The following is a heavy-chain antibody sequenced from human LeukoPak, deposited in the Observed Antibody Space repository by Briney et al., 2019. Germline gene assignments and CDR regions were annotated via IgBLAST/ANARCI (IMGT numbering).Heavy chain of an antibody. J-gene: IGHJ4*02. V-gene: IGHV3-23*01. D-gene: IGHD5-12*01. Sequence: PGGSLRLSSAASGFTFSSYAMSWVRQAPGKGLEWVSAISGSGTGTYYADSVKGRFTISRDNSKNTLYLQMNSLRAEDTAVYYCAKDSRGYGGSDLDYWGQGTLVTVSS. CDR1: GFTFSSYA. CDR2: ISGSGTGT. CDR3: AKDSRGYGGSDLDY.